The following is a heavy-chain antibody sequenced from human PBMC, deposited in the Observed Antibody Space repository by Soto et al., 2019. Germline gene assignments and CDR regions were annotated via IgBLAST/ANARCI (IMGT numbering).Heavy chain of an antibody. V-gene: IGHV4-30-2*01. CDR3: ARTTVTTGWFDT. CDR2: IYHSGST. CDR1: GGSISSGGYS. Sequence: PSETLSLTCAVSGGSISSGGYSWSWIRQPPGKGLEWIGYIYHSGSTYYNPSLKSRVTISVDRSKNQFSLKLSSVTAADTAVYYCARTTVTTGWFDTWGQGTLVTLSS. J-gene: IGHJ5*02. D-gene: IGHD4-17*01.